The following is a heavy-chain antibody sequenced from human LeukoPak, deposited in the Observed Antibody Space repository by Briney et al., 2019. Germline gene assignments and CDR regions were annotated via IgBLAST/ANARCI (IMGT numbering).Heavy chain of an antibody. CDR2: ISSSSSYI. CDR1: GFTFSSYS. V-gene: IGHV3-21*01. Sequence: GGSLRLSCAASGFTFSSYSMNWVRQAPGKGLEWVSSISSSSSYIYYADSVKGRFTISRDNAKNSLYLQMNSLRGEDTAVYYCARGPSNYFYYYMDVWGKGTTVAVSS. J-gene: IGHJ6*03. CDR3: ARGPSNYFYYYMDV.